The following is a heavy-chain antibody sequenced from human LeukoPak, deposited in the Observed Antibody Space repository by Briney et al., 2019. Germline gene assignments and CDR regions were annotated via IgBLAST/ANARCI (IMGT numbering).Heavy chain of an antibody. D-gene: IGHD3-3*01. J-gene: IGHJ4*02. Sequence: PSETLSLTCTVSGGSISSSSYYWGWIRQPPGKGLEWIGRIYYSGSTHYNPSLKSRVTISVDTSKNQFSLKLSSVTAADTAVYYCARRDYDFWSGYHDYWGQGTLVTVSS. CDR1: GGSISSSSYY. V-gene: IGHV4-39*01. CDR3: ARRDYDFWSGYHDY. CDR2: IYYSGST.